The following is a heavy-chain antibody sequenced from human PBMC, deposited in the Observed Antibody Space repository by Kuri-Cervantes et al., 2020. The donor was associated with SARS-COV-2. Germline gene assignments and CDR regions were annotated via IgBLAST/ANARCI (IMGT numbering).Heavy chain of an antibody. V-gene: IGHV1-2*02. D-gene: IGHD6-6*01. J-gene: IGHJ4*02. CDR2: INPNSGGT. CDR3: ARDLGSSSQDDY. Sequence: ASVKVSCKASGYTFTRYGISWVRQAPGQGLEWMGWINPNSGGTNYAQKFQGRVTMTRDTSISTAYMELSRLRSDDTAVYYCARDLGSSSQDDYWGQGTLVTVSS. CDR1: GYTFTRYG.